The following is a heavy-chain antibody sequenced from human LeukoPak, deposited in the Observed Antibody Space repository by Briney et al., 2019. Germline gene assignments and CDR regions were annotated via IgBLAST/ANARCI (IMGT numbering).Heavy chain of an antibody. Sequence: GGSLRLSCAASGFTFSSYAMSWVRQAPGKGPEWVSAISGSGGSTYYADSVKGRFTISRDNSKNTLYLQMNSLRAEDTAVYYCAKDRSSSGGSCYDYWGQGTLVTVSS. J-gene: IGHJ4*02. CDR1: GFTFSSYA. CDR3: AKDRSSSGGSCYDY. D-gene: IGHD2-15*01. V-gene: IGHV3-23*01. CDR2: ISGSGGST.